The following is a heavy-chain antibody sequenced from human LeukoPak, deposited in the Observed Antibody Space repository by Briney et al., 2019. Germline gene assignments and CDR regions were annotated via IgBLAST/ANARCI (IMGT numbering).Heavy chain of an antibody. D-gene: IGHD3-9*01. CDR2: ISSSTRYI. J-gene: IGHJ6*02. CDR1: GFTFSNYA. CDR3: ARATRYYDILTGYYRDYYYYGMDV. Sequence: GGSLRLSCAASGFTFSNYAMSWVRQAPGQGLEWVSSISSSTRYIYYADSVKGRFTISRDNAKNSLYLQMNSLRAEDTAVYYCARATRYYDILTGYYRDYYYYGMDVWGQGTTVTVS. V-gene: IGHV3-21*01.